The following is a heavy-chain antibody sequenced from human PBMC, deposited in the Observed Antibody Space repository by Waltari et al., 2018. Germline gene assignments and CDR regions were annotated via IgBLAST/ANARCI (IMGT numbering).Heavy chain of an antibody. CDR1: GYPFTGYS. V-gene: IGHV1-2*02. CDR2: INPNSGGT. D-gene: IGHD2-8*01. CDR3: ARDLSRDIVPWFDP. J-gene: IGHJ5*02. Sequence: QVQLVQSGAEVKKPGASVKVSCKASGYPFTGYSLHWVRPAPGQGLEWMGWINPNSGGTNYAKKFQGRVTMTRDTSISTAYMELSRLRSDDTAVYYCARDLSRDIVPWFDPWGQGTLVTVSS.